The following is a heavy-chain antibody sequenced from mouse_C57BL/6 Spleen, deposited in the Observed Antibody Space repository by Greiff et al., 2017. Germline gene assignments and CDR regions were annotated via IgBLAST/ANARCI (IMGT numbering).Heavy chain of an antibody. CDR2: IHPNSGST. J-gene: IGHJ2*01. V-gene: IGHV1-64*01. D-gene: IGHD1-1*01. Sequence: VQLQQPGAELVKPGASVKLSCKASGYTFTSYWMHWVKQRPGQGLEWIGMIHPNSGSTNYNEKFKSKATLTVDKSSSTAYMQLSSLTSEDSAVYYCARSEGPITTDRGYVDYWGQGTTLTVSS. CDR1: GYTFTSYW. CDR3: ARSEGPITTDRGYVDY.